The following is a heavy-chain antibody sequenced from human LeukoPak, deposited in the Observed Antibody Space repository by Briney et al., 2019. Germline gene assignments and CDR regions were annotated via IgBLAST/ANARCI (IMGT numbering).Heavy chain of an antibody. CDR2: IRYDGSNK. V-gene: IGHV3-30*02. Sequence: GGSLRLSCAASGFTFSSYGMHWVRQAPGKGLEWVAFIRYDGSNKYYADSVKGRFTISRDNSKNTLYLQMNSLRAEDTAVYYCAKDPGAGYYDSSGYGPLDYWGQGILVTVSS. CDR3: AKDPGAGYYDSSGYGPLDY. CDR1: GFTFSSYG. D-gene: IGHD3-22*01. J-gene: IGHJ4*02.